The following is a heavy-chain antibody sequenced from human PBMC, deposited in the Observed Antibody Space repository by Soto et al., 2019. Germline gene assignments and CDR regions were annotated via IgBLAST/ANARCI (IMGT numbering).Heavy chain of an antibody. CDR3: SKDLRIALAGLDGAFDI. CDR1: GFTFSSYG. D-gene: IGHD6-19*01. V-gene: IGHV3-30*18. CDR2: ISYDGSNK. Sequence: GGSLRLSCAAYGFTFSSYGMHWVRQAPGKGLEWVAVISYDGSNKYYADSVKGRFTISRDNSENTLYLQMNSLRAEDTAVYYCSKDLRIALAGLDGAFDIWGQGTMVTVSS. J-gene: IGHJ3*02.